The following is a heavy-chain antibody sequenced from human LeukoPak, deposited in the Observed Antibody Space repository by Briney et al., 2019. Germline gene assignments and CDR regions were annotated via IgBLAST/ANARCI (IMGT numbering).Heavy chain of an antibody. CDR3: SKRESASGTDYKSFEY. CDR1: GFTFSSYA. Sequence: GGSLRLSCAASGFTFSSYAMNWVRQAPGEGLEWVSGISGSGGSTHYADSVKGRFTISRDNSKNTLYLQMNSLRAEDTAVYYCSKRESASGTDYKSFEYWGQGTLVTVSS. CDR2: ISGSGGST. V-gene: IGHV3-23*01. D-gene: IGHD3-10*01. J-gene: IGHJ4*02.